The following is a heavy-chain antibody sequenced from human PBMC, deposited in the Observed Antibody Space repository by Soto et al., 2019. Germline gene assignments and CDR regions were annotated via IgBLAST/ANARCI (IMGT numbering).Heavy chain of an antibody. V-gene: IGHV4-59*01. D-gene: IGHD7-27*01. J-gene: IGHJ4*02. Sequence: PSETLSLTCTVSGGSISSYYWSWIRQPPGKGLERIGYIYYSGSTNYNPSLKSRVTISVDTSKNQYSLKLSSVTAADTAVYYCASALNWGSEGDFDYWGQGTLVTVSS. CDR2: IYYSGST. CDR3: ASALNWGSEGDFDY. CDR1: GGSISSYY.